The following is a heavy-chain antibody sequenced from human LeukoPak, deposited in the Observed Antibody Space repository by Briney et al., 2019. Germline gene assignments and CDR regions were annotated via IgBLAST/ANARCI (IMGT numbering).Heavy chain of an antibody. J-gene: IGHJ5*01. CDR2: TYYRSKWYD. D-gene: IGHD6-19*01. V-gene: IGHV6-1*01. CDR3: ARDLGTSGWYTFDF. CDR1: GDSVSSKNGA. Sequence: SQTLSLTCAISGDSVSSKNGAWNWVRQSPSRGLEWLGRTYYRSKWYDEYADSVKGRVTISPDTSKNQFSLHVYSVTPEDTAVYYCARDLGTSGWYTFDFWGQGTLVTVSS.